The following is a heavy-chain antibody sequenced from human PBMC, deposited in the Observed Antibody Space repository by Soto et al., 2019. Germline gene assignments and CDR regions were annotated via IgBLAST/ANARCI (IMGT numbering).Heavy chain of an antibody. CDR1: GGTFSSYT. CDR3: ARQYSSSSVYYYYMDV. V-gene: IGHV1-69*02. CDR2: IIPILGIA. Sequence: QVQLVQSGAEVKKPGSSVKVSCKASGGTFSSYTISWVRQAPGQGLEWMGRIIPILGIANYAQKFQGRVTITADKSTSTAYMELSSLRSEYTAVYYCARQYSSSSVYYYYMDVWGKGTTVTVSS. J-gene: IGHJ6*03. D-gene: IGHD6-6*01.